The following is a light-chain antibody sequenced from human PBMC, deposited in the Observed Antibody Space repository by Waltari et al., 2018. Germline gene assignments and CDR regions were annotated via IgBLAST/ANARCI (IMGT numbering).Light chain of an antibody. V-gene: IGKV3-20*01. J-gene: IGKJ2*01. CDR1: QIRGRSR. Sequence: RAGQIRGRSRLCWYQQKVGQAPRILIDAASYRATGIPDRFSGGGSGTDFSLIISRVEPEDVALYYCQQYGSSVMYTFGQGTKLEI. CDR2: AAS. CDR3: QQYGSSVMYT.